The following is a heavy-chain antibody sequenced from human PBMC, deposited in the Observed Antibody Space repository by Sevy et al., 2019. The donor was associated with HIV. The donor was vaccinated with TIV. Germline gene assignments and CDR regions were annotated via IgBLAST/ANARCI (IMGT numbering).Heavy chain of an antibody. CDR1: GYTFTSYD. V-gene: IGHV1-8*01. CDR2: MNPNSGNT. Sequence: ASMKVSCKASGYTFTSYDINWVRQATGQGLEWMGWMNPNSGNTGYAQKFQGRVTMTRNTSISTAYMELSSLRSEDTAVYYCARAGYDFWSGYYTAYWGQGTLVTVSS. D-gene: IGHD3-3*01. J-gene: IGHJ4*02. CDR3: ARAGYDFWSGYYTAY.